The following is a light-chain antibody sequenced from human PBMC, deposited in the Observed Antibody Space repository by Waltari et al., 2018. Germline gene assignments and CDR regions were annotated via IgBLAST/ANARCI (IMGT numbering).Light chain of an antibody. CDR1: SSNIGRNT. J-gene: IGLJ2*01. CDR3: AAWDDSLNVVV. CDR2: SNN. V-gene: IGLV1-44*01. Sequence: QSVLTQPPSASGTPGPRVTISCSGSSSNIGRNTVNWYQQLPGTAPKLLIYSNNQRPSGVPDRFSGSKSGTSASLANSGLQSEDEADYYCAAWDDSLNVVVFGGGTKLTVL.